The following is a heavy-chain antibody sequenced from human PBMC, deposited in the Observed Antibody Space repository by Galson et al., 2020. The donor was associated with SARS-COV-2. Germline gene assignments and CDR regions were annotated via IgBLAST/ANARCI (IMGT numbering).Heavy chain of an antibody. CDR3: ARVPEYCSSTSCSYYYYYYMDV. D-gene: IGHD2-2*01. Sequence: SVKVSCKASGGTFSSYAISWVRQAPGQGLEWMGGIIPIFGAANYAQQFQGRVTITADESTSTAYMELSSLRSEDTAVYYCARVPEYCSSTSCSYYYYYYMDVWGKGTTVTVSS. CDR1: GGTFSSYA. V-gene: IGHV1-69*13. J-gene: IGHJ6*03. CDR2: IIPIFGAA.